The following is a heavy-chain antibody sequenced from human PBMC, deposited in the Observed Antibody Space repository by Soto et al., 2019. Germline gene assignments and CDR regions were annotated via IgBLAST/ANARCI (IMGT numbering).Heavy chain of an antibody. CDR1: GYTFTSYA. D-gene: IGHD2-21*02. Sequence: QVQLVQSGAEEKKPGASVKVSCKASGYTFTSYAMHWVLQAPGQRLEWMGWINAGNGNTKYSQKFQGRVTITRDTSASTADMELSSLRSEDTAVYYCARSIVVVTALDYWGQGTLVTVSS. V-gene: IGHV1-3*05. J-gene: IGHJ4*02. CDR2: INAGNGNT. CDR3: ARSIVVVTALDY.